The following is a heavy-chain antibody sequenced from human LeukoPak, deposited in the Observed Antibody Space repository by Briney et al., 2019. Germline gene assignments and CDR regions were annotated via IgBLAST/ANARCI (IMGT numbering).Heavy chain of an antibody. CDR2: IYHSGST. CDR3: AEVERRNY. V-gene: IGHV4-38-2*01. CDR1: GYSISSGYY. J-gene: IGHJ4*02. Sequence: PSETLSLTCAVSGYSISSGYYWGWIRPPPGKGLEWIGSIYHSGSTYYNPSLKRRVTISVDTSKNQFSLKLRSVTAADTAVYYCAEVERRNYWGQGTLVTVSS. D-gene: IGHD1-1*01.